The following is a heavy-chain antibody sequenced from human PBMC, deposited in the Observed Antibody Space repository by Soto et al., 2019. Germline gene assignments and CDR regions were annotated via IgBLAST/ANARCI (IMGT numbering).Heavy chain of an antibody. D-gene: IGHD3-10*01. CDR1: GYTFSFYT. Sequence: GASVKVSCKASGYTFSFYTINWVRQAPGLGLEWMGRVNPILSMSNYAQKFQGRVTMTADKSTSTAYMELRSLRSEDTAFYYCATSYGSGYRAFDYWGQGALVTVSS. V-gene: IGHV1-69*02. CDR2: VNPILSMS. J-gene: IGHJ4*02. CDR3: ATSYGSGYRAFDY.